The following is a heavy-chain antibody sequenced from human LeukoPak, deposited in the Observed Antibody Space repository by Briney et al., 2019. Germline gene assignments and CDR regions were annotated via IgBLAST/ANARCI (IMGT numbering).Heavy chain of an antibody. V-gene: IGHV4-59*12. CDR3: ARGYQVLRFLEWAHTYYFDY. CDR2: IYYSRST. D-gene: IGHD3-3*01. CDR1: GCSISGYD. J-gene: IGHJ4*02. Sequence: PPETLSLTCTVSGCSISGYDWSWIRQPPGKGLEWIGYIYYSRSTNYNPSLKSRGTISVATSKNQFSLKMSSVTAADTAVYYCARGYQVLRFLEWAHTYYFDYSGPGNLVTVSS.